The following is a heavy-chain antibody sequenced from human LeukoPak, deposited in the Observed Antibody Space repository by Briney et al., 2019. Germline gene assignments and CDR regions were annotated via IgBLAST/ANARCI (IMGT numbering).Heavy chain of an antibody. J-gene: IGHJ3*02. D-gene: IGHD2-15*01. V-gene: IGHV3-21*01. CDR3: SRDSGRGPPEAFDI. CDR2: ISSTSSYM. Sequence: PGGSLRLSCAVSGFTFSRYSMNWVRQAPGKGLEWVSTISSTSSYMYYADSLKGRFTISRDNAKDSLYLQMSSLRAEDTAVYYCSRDSGRGPPEAFDIWGQGTMVTVSS. CDR1: GFTFSRYS.